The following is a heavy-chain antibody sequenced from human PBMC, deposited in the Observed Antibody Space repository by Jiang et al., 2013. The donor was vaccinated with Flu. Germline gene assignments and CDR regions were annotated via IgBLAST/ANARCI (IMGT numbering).Heavy chain of an antibody. CDR3: ARDLGYCSGGSCYGPLGY. CDR1: GFTFSDYY. CDR2: ISSSSSYT. Sequence: VQLVESGGGLVKPGGSLRLSCAASGFTFSDYYMSWIRQAPGKGLEWVSYISSSSSYTNYADSVKGRFTISRDNAKNSLYLQMNSLRAEDTAVYYCARDLGYCSGGSCYGPLGYWGQGTLVTVSS. V-gene: IGHV3-11*06. J-gene: IGHJ4*02. D-gene: IGHD2-15*01.